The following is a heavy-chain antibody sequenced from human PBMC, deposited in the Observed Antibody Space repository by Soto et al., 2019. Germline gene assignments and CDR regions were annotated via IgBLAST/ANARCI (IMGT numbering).Heavy chain of an antibody. D-gene: IGHD1-26*01. Sequence: EVQLVEFGGGLVQPGRSLRLSCAASGFTFDDYAMHWVRQAPGKGLEWVSGISWNSGSIGYADSVKGRFTISRDNAKNSLYLQMNSLRAEDTALYYCAKGRWELTSLGLYDYWGQGTLVTVSS. CDR2: ISWNSGSI. V-gene: IGHV3-9*01. CDR3: AKGRWELTSLGLYDY. J-gene: IGHJ4*02. CDR1: GFTFDDYA.